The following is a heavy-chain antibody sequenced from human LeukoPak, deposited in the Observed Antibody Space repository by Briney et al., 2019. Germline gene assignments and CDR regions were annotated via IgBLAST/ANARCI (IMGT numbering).Heavy chain of an antibody. CDR2: ISYDGSNK. V-gene: IGHV3-30*03. Sequence: GFLRLSCAASGFTFSSYGMHWVRQAPGKGLGWVAVISYDGSNKYYADSVKGRFTISRDNSKNTLYLQMNSLRAEDTAVYYCAIQVGSSGWYPVDYWGQGTLVTVSS. J-gene: IGHJ4*02. CDR1: GFTFSSYG. D-gene: IGHD6-19*01. CDR3: AIQVGSSGWYPVDY.